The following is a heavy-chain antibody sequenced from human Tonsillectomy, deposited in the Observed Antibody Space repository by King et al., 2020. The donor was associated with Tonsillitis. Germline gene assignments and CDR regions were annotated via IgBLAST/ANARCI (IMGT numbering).Heavy chain of an antibody. CDR1: GGTFSNYA. J-gene: IGHJ6*02. V-gene: IGHV1-69*01. Sequence: QLVQSGAEVKKPGSSVKVSCKASGGTFSNYAISWVRQAPGQGLEWMGGIIPIFGTAKYAQKFQGRVTITAADFTSTSYMELSSLRSEDTAVYYCARDRWISHDYGEYYYAMDVWGQGTTVTVSS. D-gene: IGHD4-17*01. CDR2: IIPIFGTA. CDR3: ARDRWISHDYGEYYYAMDV.